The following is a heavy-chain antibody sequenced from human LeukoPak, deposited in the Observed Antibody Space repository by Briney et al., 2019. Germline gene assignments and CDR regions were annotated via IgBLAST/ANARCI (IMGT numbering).Heavy chain of an antibody. D-gene: IGHD6-13*01. CDR2: IYSGGST. J-gene: IGHJ4*02. V-gene: IGHV3-66*01. CDR1: GFTVSSNY. Sequence: GGSLRLSCAASGFTVSSNYMSWVRQAPGKGLEWVSVIYSGGSTYYADSVKGRFTISRDNSKNTLYLQMNSLRAEDTAVYYCAKVPERVAAAGPDYWGQGTLVTVSS. CDR3: AKVPERVAAAGPDY.